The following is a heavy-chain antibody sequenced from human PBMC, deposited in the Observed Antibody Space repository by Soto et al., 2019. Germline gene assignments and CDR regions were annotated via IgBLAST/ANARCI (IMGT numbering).Heavy chain of an antibody. D-gene: IGHD3-3*01. J-gene: IGHJ4*02. CDR1: GYTFTSYY. CDR3: ETGPWRDNIDY. Sequence: ASVKVSCKASGYTFTSYYMHWVRQAPGQGLEWMGIINPSGGSTSYAQKFQGRVTMTEDTSTDTAYMELSSLRSEDTAVYYCETGPWRDNIDYWGQGTLVTVSS. V-gene: IGHV1-46*01. CDR2: INPSGGST.